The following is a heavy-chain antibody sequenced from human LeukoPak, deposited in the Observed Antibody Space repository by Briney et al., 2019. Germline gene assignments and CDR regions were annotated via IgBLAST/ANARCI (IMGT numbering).Heavy chain of an antibody. J-gene: IGHJ6*02. CDR1: GYSFTSYW. CDR2: IYPGDSDT. D-gene: IGHD2-15*01. V-gene: IGHV5-51*01. CDR3: VTTTVAARDIHYYYYGMDV. Sequence: GESLKISCKGSGYSFTSYWIGWVRQMPGKGLGRMGIIYPGDSDTRYSPSFQGQVTIPADKSISTSYLQWSSLKASDTAMYYCVTTTVAARDIHYYYYGMDVWGQGTTVTVSS.